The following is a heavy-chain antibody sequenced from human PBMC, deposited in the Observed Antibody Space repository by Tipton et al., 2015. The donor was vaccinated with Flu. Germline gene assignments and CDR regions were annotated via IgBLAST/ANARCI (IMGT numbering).Heavy chain of an antibody. CDR3: ARDEAQLFLRTLVY. V-gene: IGHV4-31*03. CDR1: GDSMSIGGYY. D-gene: IGHD1-1*01. CDR2: IYYSGRS. J-gene: IGHJ4*02. Sequence: TLSLTCSVSGDSMSIGGYYWTWTRQRPGKGPEWIGYIYYSGRSLYTPSLKSRLTISVDKSKNQSSLRLNSVTAADTAVYFCARDEAQLFLRTLVYWGQGIFVAVSS.